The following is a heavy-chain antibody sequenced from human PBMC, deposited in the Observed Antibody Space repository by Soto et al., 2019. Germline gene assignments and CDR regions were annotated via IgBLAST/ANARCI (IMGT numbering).Heavy chain of an antibody. D-gene: IGHD6-6*01. CDR3: ARTYSSSSRALRIWWFDP. J-gene: IGHJ5*02. Sequence: SETLSLTCAVYGGSFSGYYWSWIRQPPGKGLEWIGEINHSGSTNYNPSLKSRVTISVDTSKNQFSLKLSSVTAADTAVYYCARTYSSSSRALRIWWFDPRGQGTLVTV. V-gene: IGHV4-34*01. CDR2: INHSGST. CDR1: GGSFSGYY.